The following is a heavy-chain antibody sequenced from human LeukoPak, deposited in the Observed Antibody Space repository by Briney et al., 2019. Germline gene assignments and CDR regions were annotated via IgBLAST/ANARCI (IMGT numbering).Heavy chain of an antibody. CDR2: IIPIFGTA. V-gene: IGHV1-69*05. D-gene: IGHD3-22*01. CDR1: GGTFSSYA. Sequence: GASVKVSCKASGGTFSSYAISWVRQAPGQGLEWMGGIIPIFGTANYAQKFQGRVTITTDESTSTAYMELSSLRSEDTAVYYCARVVADSSGGETLDYWGQGTLVTVSS. CDR3: ARVVADSSGGETLDY. J-gene: IGHJ4*02.